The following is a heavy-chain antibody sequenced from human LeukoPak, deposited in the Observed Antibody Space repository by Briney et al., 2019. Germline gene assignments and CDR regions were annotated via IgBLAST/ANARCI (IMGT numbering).Heavy chain of an antibody. J-gene: IGHJ4*02. CDR1: GFTFSSYA. Sequence: GGPLRLSCAASGFTFSSYAMHWVRQAPGKGLEWVAVISYDGSNKYYADSVKGRFTISRDNSKNTLYLQMNSLRAEDTAVYYCAREINVGGFDYWGQGTLVTVSS. CDR3: AREINVGGFDY. D-gene: IGHD1-26*01. CDR2: ISYDGSNK. V-gene: IGHV3-30*04.